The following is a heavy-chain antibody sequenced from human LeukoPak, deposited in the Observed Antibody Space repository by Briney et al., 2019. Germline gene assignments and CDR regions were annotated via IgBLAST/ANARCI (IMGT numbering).Heavy chain of an antibody. CDR2: IYRST. Sequence: SETLSLTCSVSGASISTYYWSWVRQPAGQGLEWIGRIYRSTHYNPSLERRVTMSVDTSKNQFSLRLKSVTAADAVVYFCARNYYNGRDVWGQGTTVTVSS. V-gene: IGHV4-4*07. J-gene: IGHJ6*02. D-gene: IGHD3-22*01. CDR3: ARNYYNGRDV. CDR1: GASISTYY.